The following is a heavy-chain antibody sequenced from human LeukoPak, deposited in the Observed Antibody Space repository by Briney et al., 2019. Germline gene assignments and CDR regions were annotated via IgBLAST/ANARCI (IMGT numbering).Heavy chain of an antibody. CDR1: GFTFSSYW. D-gene: IGHD3-10*01. J-gene: IGHJ5*01. Sequence: PGGSLRLSCAASGFTFSSYWMSWVRQAPGKGLEWVANIKQDGSAQHYVDSVKGRFTISRDNAKNSLYLQMNSLRVEDTAVYYCATDNYGWGSHDSWGQGTLVTVSS. CDR2: IKQDGSAQ. CDR3: ATDNYGWGSHDS. V-gene: IGHV3-7*01.